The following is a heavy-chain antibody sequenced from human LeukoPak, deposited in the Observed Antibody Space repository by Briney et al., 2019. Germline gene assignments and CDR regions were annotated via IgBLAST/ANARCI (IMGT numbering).Heavy chain of an antibody. D-gene: IGHD2-2*01. V-gene: IGHV3-11*01. J-gene: IGHJ4*02. CDR3: ARGRCSSTTCQVDY. CDR2: ISSSGSTI. CDR1: GFTFSDYY. Sequence: NPGGSLRLSCAASGFTFSDYYMSWIRQAPGKGLEWVSYISSSGSTIYYADSVKGRFTISRDNAKNSLYLQMNSLRAEDTAVYYCARGRCSSTTCQVDYWGQGTLVTVSS.